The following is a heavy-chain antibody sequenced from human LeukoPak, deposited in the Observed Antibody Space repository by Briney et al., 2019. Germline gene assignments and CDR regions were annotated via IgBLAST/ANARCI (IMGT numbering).Heavy chain of an antibody. CDR3: VRDWELTY. V-gene: IGHV1-46*01. CDR1: GYIFITYY. Sequence: ASVKVSCKASGYIFITYYIHWVRQAPGQGLEWMGSIYCSDDSTIYAQNFQGRVTITSDTSTSTVYMDLSSLRSEDTAVYYCVRDWELTYWGQGTLVTVSS. D-gene: IGHD1-26*01. J-gene: IGHJ4*02. CDR2: IYCSDDST.